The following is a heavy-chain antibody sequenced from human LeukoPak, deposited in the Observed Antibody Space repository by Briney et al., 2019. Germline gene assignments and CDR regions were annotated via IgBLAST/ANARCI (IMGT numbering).Heavy chain of an antibody. V-gene: IGHV1-69*05. CDR1: GGTFSSYA. D-gene: IGHD6-13*01. Sequence: GASVKVSCKASGGTFSSYAISWVRQAPGQGLEWMGRIIPIFGTANYAQKFQGRVTITTDESTSTAYMELSSLRSEDTAVYYCARGGSLGIAAWGQGTLVTVSS. CDR2: IIPIFGTA. J-gene: IGHJ5*02. CDR3: ARGGSLGIAA.